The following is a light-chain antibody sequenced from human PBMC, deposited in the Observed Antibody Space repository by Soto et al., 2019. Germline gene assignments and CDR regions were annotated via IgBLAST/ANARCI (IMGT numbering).Light chain of an antibody. J-gene: IGLJ2*01. CDR3: LLYYGGQLGV. V-gene: IGLV7-43*01. Sequence: QAVVTQEPSLTVCPGGTVTLTCASSTGAVTSGYYPNWFQQKPGQAPRALIYSTNNKYSWTPARFSGSLLGGKAALTLSGVQPEDEAVYYCLLYYGGQLGVFGGGTKLTVL. CDR2: STN. CDR1: TGAVTSGYY.